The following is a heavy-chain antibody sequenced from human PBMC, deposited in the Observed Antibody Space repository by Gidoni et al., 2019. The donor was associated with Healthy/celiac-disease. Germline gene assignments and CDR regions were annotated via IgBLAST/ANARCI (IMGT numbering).Heavy chain of an antibody. Sequence: QITLKESGPTLVKPTQTLTLTCTFSGFSLITSGVGVGWIRQPPGKALEWLALIYWDDDKRYSPSLKSRLTITKDTSKNQVVLTMTNMDPVDTATYYCAHRIAAAGFDAFDIWGQGTMVTVSS. V-gene: IGHV2-5*02. CDR2: IYWDDDK. CDR3: AHRIAAAGFDAFDI. CDR1: GFSLITSGVG. D-gene: IGHD6-13*01. J-gene: IGHJ3*02.